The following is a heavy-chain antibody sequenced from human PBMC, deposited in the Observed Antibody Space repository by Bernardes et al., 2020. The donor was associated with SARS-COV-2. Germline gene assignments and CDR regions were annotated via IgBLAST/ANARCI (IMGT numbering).Heavy chain of an antibody. V-gene: IGHV2-5*01. Sequence: LVKPTQTLTLTCTFSGFSLSTSGVGVGWIRQPPGKALEWLALIYWNDDKRYSPSLKSRLTITKDTSKNQVVLTMTNMDPVDTATYYCAHSGCSGGSCYLFDYWGQGTLVTVSS. CDR1: GFSLSTSGVG. D-gene: IGHD2-15*01. J-gene: IGHJ4*02. CDR3: AHSGCSGGSCYLFDY. CDR2: IYWNDDK.